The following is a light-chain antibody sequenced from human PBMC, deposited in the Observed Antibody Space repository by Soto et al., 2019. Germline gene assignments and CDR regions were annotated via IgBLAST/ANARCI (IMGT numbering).Light chain of an antibody. CDR1: QSISSW. CDR2: KAS. V-gene: IGKV1-5*03. CDR3: QQYYNWPRT. Sequence: DIQMTQSPSTLSASVVDRVKITCRASQSISSWLAWYQQKPGKAPKLLIYKASSLESGVPSRFSGSGSGTEFTLTISSLQPEDFAVYYCQQYYNWPRTFGQGTKVDIK. J-gene: IGKJ1*01.